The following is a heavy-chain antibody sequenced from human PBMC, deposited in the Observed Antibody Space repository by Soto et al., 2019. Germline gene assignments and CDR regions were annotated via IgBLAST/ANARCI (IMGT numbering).Heavy chain of an antibody. CDR2: IKQDGSEK. Sequence: GGSLRLSCAASGFTFSSYWMSWVRQAPGKGLEWVANIKQDGSEKYYVDSVKGRFTISRDNAKNSLYLQMNSLRAEDTAVYYCASVDFWSGYYVASYYYGMDVWGQGTTVTVSS. V-gene: IGHV3-7*01. CDR3: ASVDFWSGYYVASYYYGMDV. D-gene: IGHD3-3*01. J-gene: IGHJ6*02. CDR1: GFTFSSYW.